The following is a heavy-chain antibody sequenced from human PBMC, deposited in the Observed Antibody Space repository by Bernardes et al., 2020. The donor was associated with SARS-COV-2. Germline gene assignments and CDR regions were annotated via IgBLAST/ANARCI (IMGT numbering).Heavy chain of an antibody. V-gene: IGHV3-66*03. CDR2: IYPCGSA. Sequence: GGSLRLSCAVSGFTVSSNYMSWVRQAPGKGLEWVSVIYPCGSAFYADSVKGRFTISRDDSKNTMSLQMNSLRVEDTALYYCASGPPGANYCGGDDLNWFDPWGQGTLVTVSS. CDR3: ASGPPGANYCGGDDLNWFDP. D-gene: IGHD2-21*01. CDR1: GFTVSSNY. J-gene: IGHJ5*02.